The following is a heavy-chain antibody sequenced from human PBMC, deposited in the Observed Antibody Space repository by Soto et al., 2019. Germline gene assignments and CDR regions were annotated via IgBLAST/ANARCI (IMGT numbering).Heavy chain of an antibody. CDR2: ISTNGGST. D-gene: IGHD3-22*01. V-gene: IGHV3-64D*06. Sequence: GGSLRLSCSASGFTFSIYAMHWVRQAPGKGLEYVSSISTNGGSTHYADSVKGRFTISRDNSKNTMYLQMSSLRAEDTAVYYCVKGEYYYDSSGYYPFDYWGQGTLVTVAS. J-gene: IGHJ4*02. CDR1: GFTFSIYA. CDR3: VKGEYYYDSSGYYPFDY.